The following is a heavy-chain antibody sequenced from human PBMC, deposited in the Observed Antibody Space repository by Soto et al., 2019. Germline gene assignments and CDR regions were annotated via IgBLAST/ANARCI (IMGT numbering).Heavy chain of an antibody. CDR2: IYYSGSN. Sequence: SETLSLTCTVSGGSISSGDYYWSWIRQPPGKGLEWIGYIYYSGSNYYNPSLKSRVTISVDTSKNQFSLKLSSVTAADTAVYYCVSMLVVVPSARSGYGMDVWGQGTTVTVSS. CDR3: VSMLVVVPSARSGYGMDV. V-gene: IGHV4-30-4*01. J-gene: IGHJ6*02. D-gene: IGHD2-2*01. CDR1: GGSISSGDYY.